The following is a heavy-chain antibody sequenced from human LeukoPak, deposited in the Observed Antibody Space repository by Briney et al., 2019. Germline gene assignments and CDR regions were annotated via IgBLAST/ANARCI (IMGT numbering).Heavy chain of an antibody. CDR3: ARRLRQNLFDP. CDR2: IYYSGSS. Sequence: PSETLSLTCTVSGGSISSHYWSWIRLPPGKGLEWIGYIYYSGSSNYNPSLKSRVTMSVDTSKNQFSLKLTSVTAADTAVYYCARRLRQNLFDPWGQGTLVTVSS. D-gene: IGHD4-17*01. V-gene: IGHV4-59*08. CDR1: GGSISSHY. J-gene: IGHJ5*02.